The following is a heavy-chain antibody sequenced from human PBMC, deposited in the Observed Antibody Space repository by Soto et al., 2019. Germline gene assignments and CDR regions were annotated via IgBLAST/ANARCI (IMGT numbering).Heavy chain of an antibody. CDR2: IIPIFGTA. D-gene: IGHD6-6*01. Sequence: SVKVSCKASGGTFSSYAISWVRQAPGQGLEWMGGIIPIFGTANYAQKFQGRVTITADESTSTAYMELSSLRSEDTAVYYCASVRDRSSPDMDYYYYGMDVWGQGTTVTVSS. CDR1: GGTFSSYA. J-gene: IGHJ6*02. CDR3: ASVRDRSSPDMDYYYYGMDV. V-gene: IGHV1-69*13.